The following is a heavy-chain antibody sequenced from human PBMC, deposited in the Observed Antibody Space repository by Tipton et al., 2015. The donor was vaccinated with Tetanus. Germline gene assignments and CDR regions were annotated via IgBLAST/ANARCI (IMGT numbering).Heavy chain of an antibody. CDR3: ARMFNWGRCLDY. CDR1: GFTFSSYV. Sequence: SLRLSCAASGFTFSSYVMHWVRQAPGKGLEWVAVISYDGRNKFYADSLTGRFTVSRDNAKNTLFLQMNSLTPEDTAIYFCARMFNWGRCLDYWGQGALVTVSS. V-gene: IGHV3-30*03. CDR2: ISYDGRNK. J-gene: IGHJ4*02. D-gene: IGHD7-27*01.